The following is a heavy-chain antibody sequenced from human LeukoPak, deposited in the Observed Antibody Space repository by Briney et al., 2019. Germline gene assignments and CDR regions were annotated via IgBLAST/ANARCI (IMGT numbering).Heavy chain of an antibody. D-gene: IGHD4-17*01. V-gene: IGHV3-23*01. J-gene: IGHJ4*02. CDR3: AKDAWTPVTRWIDY. CDR1: GITFSSYS. CDR2: ISSSGVST. Sequence: GGSLRLSCVASGITFSSYSMNWVRQAPGKGLEWVSVISSSGVSTWYADSVRGRFTISRDDSKNTLYLQMTSLRAEDTAIYYSAKDAWTPVTRWIDYWGQGTLVTVSS.